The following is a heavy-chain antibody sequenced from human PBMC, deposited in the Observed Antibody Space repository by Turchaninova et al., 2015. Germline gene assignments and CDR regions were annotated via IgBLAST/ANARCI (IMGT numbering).Heavy chain of an antibody. CDR2: IYHSGST. J-gene: IGHJ4*02. V-gene: IGHV4-59*01. Sequence: QVQLQESGPGLVKPSETLSLTCTVSGGSLSTSYWSWIRQPPGKGLEWIGYIYHSGSTNYTPSLKSRVTISVDTSKNQFSLKLSSVTAADTALYYCARDRGGNDGFDYWGQGTLVTVSS. CDR1: GGSLSTSY. CDR3: ARDRGGNDGFDY. D-gene: IGHD1-1*01.